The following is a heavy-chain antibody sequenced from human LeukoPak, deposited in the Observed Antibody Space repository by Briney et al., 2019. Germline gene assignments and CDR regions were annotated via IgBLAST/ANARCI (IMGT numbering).Heavy chain of an antibody. D-gene: IGHD2-21*01. CDR1: GGTFISYA. CDR2: IIPIFGTA. CDR3: ARARIPSIPYYYYYMDV. V-gene: IGHV1-69*05. Sequence: SVKVSCKASGGTFISYAISWVRQAPGQGREWMGGIIPIFGTANYAQKFQGRVTITTDESTSTAYMELSSLRSEDTAVYYCARARIPSIPYYYYYMDVWGKGTTVTVSS. J-gene: IGHJ6*03.